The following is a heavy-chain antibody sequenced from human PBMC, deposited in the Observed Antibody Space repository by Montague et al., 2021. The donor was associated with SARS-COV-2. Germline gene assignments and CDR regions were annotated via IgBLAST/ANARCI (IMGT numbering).Heavy chain of an antibody. D-gene: IGHD3-3*01. CDR1: GGSVSSYY. Sequence: SETLSLTCTVSGGSVSSYYWSWIWQSPGKGLQWLGYIYYSGSTDYNPSLKSRVTMSVDTSKNQLSLRLNSVTTADTAVYFCARAGGFYDYWSGYSSSAGFFDPWGRGILVTVSS. J-gene: IGHJ5*02. V-gene: IGHV4-59*02. CDR3: ARAGGFYDYWSGYSSSAGFFDP. CDR2: IYYSGST.